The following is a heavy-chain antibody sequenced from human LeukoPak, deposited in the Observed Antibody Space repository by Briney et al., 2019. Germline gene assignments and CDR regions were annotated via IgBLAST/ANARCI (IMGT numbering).Heavy chain of an antibody. CDR1: GGSISSYY. J-gene: IGHJ4*02. CDR3: TRGVYIAAAQYGY. Sequence: SETLSLTCTVSGGSISSYYWSWIRQPPGKGLEWIGYIYYSGTTNYNPSLKSRVIISVDTSKNQFSLKLSSVTAADTAVYYCTRGVYIAAAQYGYWGQGTLVTVSS. V-gene: IGHV4-59*01. CDR2: IYYSGTT. D-gene: IGHD6-13*01.